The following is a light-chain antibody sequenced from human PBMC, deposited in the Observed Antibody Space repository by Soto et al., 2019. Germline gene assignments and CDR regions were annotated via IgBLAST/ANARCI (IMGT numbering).Light chain of an antibody. J-gene: IGLJ3*02. V-gene: IGLV5-45*03. CDR1: SDINVGSYR. Sequence: QPVLAQPSSLSASPGASASLPCTLRSDINVGSYRIYWYQQKPGSPPHYLLRYKSDSDKQQGSGVPSRFSGSKDASANAGILLISGLQSEDEADYYCMIWHSSAWVFGGGTKLTVL. CDR3: MIWHSSAWV. CDR2: YKSDSDK.